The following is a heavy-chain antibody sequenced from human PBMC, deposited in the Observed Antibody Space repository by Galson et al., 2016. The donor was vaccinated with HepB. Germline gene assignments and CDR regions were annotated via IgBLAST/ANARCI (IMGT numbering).Heavy chain of an antibody. CDR3: AREYCSGGSCYTSGIDAFDV. V-gene: IGHV1-18*01. Sequence: SVKVSCKASGYTFVSYGLGWVRQAPGQGLEWMGWVSTYNANRDYAQKFQGRVTMTTDTSTRTAYLELRSLRSDDTAVYYCAREYCSGGSCYTSGIDAFDVWGQGTLVTVSS. CDR1: GYTFVSYG. D-gene: IGHD2-15*01. J-gene: IGHJ3*01. CDR2: VSTYNANR.